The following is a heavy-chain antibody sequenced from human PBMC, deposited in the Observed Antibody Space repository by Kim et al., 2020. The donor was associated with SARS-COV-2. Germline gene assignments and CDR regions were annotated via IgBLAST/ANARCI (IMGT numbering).Heavy chain of an antibody. CDR3: AKRGVDAVMGRLCDY. CDR2: ITGNGAVT. D-gene: IGHD5-18*01. Sequence: VGSLRLSCAASGFTFSTYGMSWVRQAPGKGLEWVSAITGNGAVTYYADSVKGRFAISRDNSKNTPYLQMNSLRAEDTAIYYCAKRGVDAVMGRLCDYWGQGTLVTVSS. CDR1: GFTFSTYG. V-gene: IGHV3-23*01. J-gene: IGHJ4*02.